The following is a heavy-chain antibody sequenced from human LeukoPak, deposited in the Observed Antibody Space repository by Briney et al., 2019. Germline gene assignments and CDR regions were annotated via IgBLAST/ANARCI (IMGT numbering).Heavy chain of an antibody. D-gene: IGHD2-15*01. CDR3: ARDCSGGSCYSGGFDP. V-gene: IGHV3-48*03. Sequence: GGSLRLSCAASGFTFSSYEMNWVRQAPGKGLEWVSYISSSGSTIYYADSVKGRFTISGDNAKNSLYLQMNSLRAEDTAVYYCARDCSGGSCYSGGFDPWGQGTLVTLSS. CDR2: ISSSGSTI. CDR1: GFTFSSYE. J-gene: IGHJ5*02.